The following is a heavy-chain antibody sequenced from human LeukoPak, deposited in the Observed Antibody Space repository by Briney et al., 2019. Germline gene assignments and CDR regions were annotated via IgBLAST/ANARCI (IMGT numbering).Heavy chain of an antibody. CDR2: ISGSGDNT. D-gene: IGHD3-22*01. Sequence: GGSLRLSCAASGFTFSSYAMSWVRQAPGKGLEWVSGISGSGDNTYYADSMKGRFTISRDNSKNTLYVQVNSLGTEDTAAYYCGKGSYYDSSGSFYFNYWGQGTLVTVSS. CDR3: GKGSYYDSSGSFYFNY. J-gene: IGHJ4*02. V-gene: IGHV3-23*01. CDR1: GFTFSSYA.